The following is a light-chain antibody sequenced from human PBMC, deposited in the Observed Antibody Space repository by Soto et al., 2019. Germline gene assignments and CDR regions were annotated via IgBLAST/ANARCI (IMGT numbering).Light chain of an antibody. CDR1: QSVSSGF. CDR3: EEYGSSPWT. J-gene: IGKJ1*01. CDR2: GAS. Sequence: EIVLTQSPGTLSLSPGERATLSCRASQSVSSGFLAWYQQKPGQAPRLLIYGASSRATGIPDRFSGSGSGRDFTLNISRLAPEGFAVYYCEEYGSSPWTFGQGTKVEIK. V-gene: IGKV3-20*01.